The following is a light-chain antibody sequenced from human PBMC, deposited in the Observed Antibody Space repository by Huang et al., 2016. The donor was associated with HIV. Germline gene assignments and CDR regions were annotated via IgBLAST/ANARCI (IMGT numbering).Light chain of an antibody. CDR1: QTITTY. Sequence: DIQLTQSPSSLSASVGDRVTITCRASQTITTYLNWYQQKPGKAPHILIYGASNLQSGVPSRFSGSGSGTDFTLILSGLQPEDFATYYCLQTYTFPAFGRGTKVEIK. V-gene: IGKV1-39*01. CDR3: LQTYTFPA. CDR2: GAS. J-gene: IGKJ1*01.